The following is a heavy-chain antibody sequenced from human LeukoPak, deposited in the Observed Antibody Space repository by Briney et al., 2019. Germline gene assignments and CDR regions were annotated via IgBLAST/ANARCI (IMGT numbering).Heavy chain of an antibody. CDR1: GFTVISNY. D-gene: IGHD6-25*01. CDR2: ISYDGSNK. Sequence: GGSLRLSCAASGFTVISNYMSWVRQAPGKGLEWVAIISYDGSNKYYADSVKGRFTVSRDNSKNTLYLQMDSLRAEDTAVYYCAKGWRLLDYWGQGTLVTVSS. CDR3: AKGWRLLDY. J-gene: IGHJ4*02. V-gene: IGHV3-30*18.